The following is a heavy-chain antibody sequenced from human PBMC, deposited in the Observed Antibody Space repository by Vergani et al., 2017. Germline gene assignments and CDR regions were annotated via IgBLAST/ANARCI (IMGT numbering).Heavy chain of an antibody. CDR3: ARGEAYGDFMGAFDI. D-gene: IGHD4-17*01. V-gene: IGHV1-45*02. CDR1: GYTFTYRY. Sequence: QMQLVQSGAEVKKTGSSVKVSCKASGYTFTYRYLHWVRQAPGQALEWMGWITPFNGNTNYAQKFQDRVTITRDRSMSTAYMELSSLRSEDTAMYYCARGEAYGDFMGAFDIWGQGTMVTVSS. CDR2: ITPFNGNT. J-gene: IGHJ3*02.